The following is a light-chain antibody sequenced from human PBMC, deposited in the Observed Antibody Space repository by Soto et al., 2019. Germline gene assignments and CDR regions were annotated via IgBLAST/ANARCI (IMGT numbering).Light chain of an antibody. J-gene: IGKJ4*01. CDR1: QSVSRS. CDR2: DAS. V-gene: IGKV3-11*01. Sequence: DILLTQSPSTLSLSPGERVTLSCRASQSVSRSLAWYQQKPGKAPRLLIYDASNWATGIPARFSGSGSGTDFTLTISSLQPEDFAPYYCQQRSTYPSTFGEGTKVDIK. CDR3: QQRSTYPST.